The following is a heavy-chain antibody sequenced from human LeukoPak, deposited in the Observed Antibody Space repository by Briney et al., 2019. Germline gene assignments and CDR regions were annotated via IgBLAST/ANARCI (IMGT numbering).Heavy chain of an antibody. J-gene: IGHJ4*02. CDR3: TINTADTYYYGSGSPTLDY. D-gene: IGHD3-10*01. Sequence: GGSLRLSCAASGFTFSGSAMHWVRQASGKGLEWVGRIRGKANSYATAYAASVKGRFTISRDDSKNTAYLQMNSLKTEDTAVYYCTINTADTYYYGSGSPTLDYWGQGTLVTVSS. CDR1: GFTFSGSA. CDR2: IRGKANSYAT. V-gene: IGHV3-73*01.